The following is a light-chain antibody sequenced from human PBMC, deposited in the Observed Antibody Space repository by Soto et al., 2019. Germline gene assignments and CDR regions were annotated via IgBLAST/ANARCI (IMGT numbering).Light chain of an antibody. J-gene: IGKJ5*01. CDR2: DAS. V-gene: IGKV3-11*01. CDR1: QSVGSS. CDR3: QQRSNWST. Sequence: VLTQSPATLSLFPGERATLSCRASQSVGSSLAWYQHKPGQAPRLLLYDASNRAAGIPARFSGSGSGTDFTLTISSLEPEDFAVYYCQQRSNWSTFGQWTRREIE.